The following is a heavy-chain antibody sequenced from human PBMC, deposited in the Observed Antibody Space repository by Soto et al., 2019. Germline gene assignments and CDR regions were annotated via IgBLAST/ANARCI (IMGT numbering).Heavy chain of an antibody. J-gene: IGHJ6*03. V-gene: IGHV1-69*02. Sequence: QVQLVQSGAEVKKPGSSVKVSCEASGGTLTSYTISLVRQAPGQGLEWMGRIVPILGVATYAQSFQGRVTFIADTSSTTTTYMELNSLRSEDTAVYYCASIGGYYYHMDVWGKGTTVTVSS. CDR3: ASIGGYYYHMDV. CDR2: IVPILGVA. D-gene: IGHD3-16*01. CDR1: GGTLTSYT.